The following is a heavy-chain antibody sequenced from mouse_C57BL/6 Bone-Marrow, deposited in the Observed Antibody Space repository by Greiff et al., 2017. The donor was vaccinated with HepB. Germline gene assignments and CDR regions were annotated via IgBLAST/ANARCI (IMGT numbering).Heavy chain of an antibody. CDR1: GFTFSSYA. D-gene: IGHD2-5*01. V-gene: IGHV5-4*01. CDR3: ARESNSLYYYAMDY. J-gene: IGHJ4*01. Sequence: EVKLVESGGGLVKPGGSLKLSCAASGFTFSSYAMSWVRQTPEKRLEWVATISDGGSYTYYPDNVKGRFTISRDNAKNNLYLQMSHLKSEDTAMYYCARESNSLYYYAMDYWGQGTSVTVSS. CDR2: ISDGGSYT.